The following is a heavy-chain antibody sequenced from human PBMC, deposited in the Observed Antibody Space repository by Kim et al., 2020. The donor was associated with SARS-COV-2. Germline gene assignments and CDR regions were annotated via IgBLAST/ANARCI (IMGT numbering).Heavy chain of an antibody. CDR1: GYTFTGYY. J-gene: IGHJ5*02. CDR2: INPNSGGT. V-gene: IGHV1-2*02. CDR3: ARRASITMIVVVYNWFDP. Sequence: ASVKVSCKASGYTFTGYYMHRVRQAPGQGLEWMGWINPNSGGTNYAQKFQGRVTMTRDTSISTAYMELSRLRSDDTAVYYCARRASITMIVVVYNWFDPWGQGTLVTVSS. D-gene: IGHD3-22*01.